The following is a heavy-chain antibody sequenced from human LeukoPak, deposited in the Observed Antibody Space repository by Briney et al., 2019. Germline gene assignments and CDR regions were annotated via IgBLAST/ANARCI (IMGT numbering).Heavy chain of an antibody. CDR2: ISSSGSTI. D-gene: IGHD1-26*01. Sequence: GSLRLSCAASGFTFSIYGMNWVRQAPGKGLGWVSYISSSGSTIYYADSVKGRFTISRDNAKNSLDLEMNSLRDEDTAVYYCARRMSSGSNSFDYWGQGTLVTVSS. J-gene: IGHJ4*02. CDR3: ARRMSSGSNSFDY. CDR1: GFTFSIYG. V-gene: IGHV3-48*02.